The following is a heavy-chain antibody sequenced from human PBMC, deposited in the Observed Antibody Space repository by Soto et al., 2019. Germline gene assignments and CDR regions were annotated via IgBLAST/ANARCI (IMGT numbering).Heavy chain of an antibody. CDR3: ARHLTAGSGYFDWLPGY. D-gene: IGHD3-9*01. CDR1: GYSFTSYW. CDR2: IYPGDSDT. J-gene: IGHJ4*02. V-gene: IGHV5-51*01. Sequence: GESLKISCKGSGYSFTSYWIGWVRQMPGKGLEWMGIIYPGDSDTRYSPSFQGQVTISADKFISTAYLQWSSLKASDTAMYYCARHLTAGSGYFDWLPGYWGQGTLVTVSS.